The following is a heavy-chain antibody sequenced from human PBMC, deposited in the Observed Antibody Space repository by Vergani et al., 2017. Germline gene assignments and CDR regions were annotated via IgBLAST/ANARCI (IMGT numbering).Heavy chain of an antibody. CDR2: MNPNSGNT. CDR1: GYTFTGYY. J-gene: IGHJ1*01. D-gene: IGHD6-13*01. Sequence: QVQLVQSGAEVKKPGASVKVSCKTSGYTFTGYYMHWVRQAPGQGLEWMGWMNPNSGNTGYAQKFQGRVTMTRNTSISTAYMELSSLRSEDTAVYYCARGGYSSSWYGPGRLEYFQHWGQGTLVTVSS. V-gene: IGHV1-8*02. CDR3: ARGGYSSSWYGPGRLEYFQH.